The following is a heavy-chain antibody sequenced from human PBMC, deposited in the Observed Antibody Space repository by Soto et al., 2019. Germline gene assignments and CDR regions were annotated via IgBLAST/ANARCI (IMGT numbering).Heavy chain of an antibody. CDR3: AADYLSAAGTPLGWFDP. Sequence: GASVKVSCKASGFTFTSSAVQWVRQARGQRLEWIGWIVVGSGNTNYAQKFQERVTITRDMSTSTAYMELSSLRSEDTAVYYCAADYLSAAGTPLGWFDPWGQGTLVTVSS. D-gene: IGHD6-13*01. J-gene: IGHJ5*02. CDR1: GFTFTSSA. CDR2: IVVGSGNT. V-gene: IGHV1-58*01.